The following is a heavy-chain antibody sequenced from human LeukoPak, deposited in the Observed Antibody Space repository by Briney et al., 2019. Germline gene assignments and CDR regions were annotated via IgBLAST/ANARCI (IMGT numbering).Heavy chain of an antibody. CDR3: SRGSGWLSVY. CDR1: GFTFGDYL. CDR2: ISGGTT. Sequence: GGSLRLSCTASGFTFGDYLMSWFRQAPGKGLEWIGFISGGTTEYAASVKGRFTISRNDSTSIAYLQMNSLTTEDTAVYYCSRGSGWLSVYWGQGTLVTVSS. V-gene: IGHV3-49*03. J-gene: IGHJ4*02. D-gene: IGHD6-19*01.